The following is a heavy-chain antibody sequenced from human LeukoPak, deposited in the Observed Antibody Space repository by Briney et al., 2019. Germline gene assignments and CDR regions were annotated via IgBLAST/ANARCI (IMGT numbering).Heavy chain of an antibody. V-gene: IGHV4-39*07. D-gene: IGHD3-16*01. CDR1: GGSISRSSHS. CDR3: ARGGGAPYYGMDV. J-gene: IGHJ6*02. Sequence: SETLSLTCSVSGGSISRSSHSWGWIRQPPGKGLEWIGSIYYIGSTWYNPPLKSRVTISVDRSKNQFSLNLSSVTAADTAVYYCARGGGAPYYGMDVWGRGTTVTVSS. CDR2: IYYIGST.